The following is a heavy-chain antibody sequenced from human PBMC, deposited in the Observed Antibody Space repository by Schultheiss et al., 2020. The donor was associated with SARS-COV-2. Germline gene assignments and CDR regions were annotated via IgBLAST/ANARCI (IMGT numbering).Heavy chain of an antibody. CDR2: IYYSGST. CDR3: ARTLSVAGALGWFDP. CDR1: GGSVISWIYH. J-gene: IGHJ5*02. Sequence: SETLSLTCTVSGGSVISWIYHWGWIRQPPGKGLEWIGYIYYSGSTYYNPSLKSRVTISVDTSKNQFSLKLSSVTAADTAVYYCARTLSVAGALGWFDPWGQGTLVTVSS. D-gene: IGHD6-19*01. V-gene: IGHV4-61*01.